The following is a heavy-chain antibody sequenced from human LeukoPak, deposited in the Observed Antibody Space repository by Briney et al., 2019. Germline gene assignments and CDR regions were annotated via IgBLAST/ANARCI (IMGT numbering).Heavy chain of an antibody. J-gene: IGHJ3*02. V-gene: IGHV4-39*07. CDR3: ARGGSISSFDHDAFDI. CDR1: GGSFSSYSYY. CDR2: IYYSGST. Sequence: SETLSLTCTVSGGSFSSYSYYWGWLRQPPGKGLVWIGSIYYSGSTNYNPSLKSRVTISVDESKNQFSLKLRPVTAADTAVYYCARGGSISSFDHDAFDIWGQGKMFTVSS. D-gene: IGHD6-6*01.